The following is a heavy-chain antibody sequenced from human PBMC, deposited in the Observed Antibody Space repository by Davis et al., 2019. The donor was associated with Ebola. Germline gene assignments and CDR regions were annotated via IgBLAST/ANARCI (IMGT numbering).Heavy chain of an antibody. CDR1: GYTLTELS. J-gene: IGHJ6*02. V-gene: IGHV1-46*01. Sequence: ASVKVSCKVSGYTLTELSMHWVRQAPGQGLEWMGIINPSGGSTSYAQKFQGRVTMTRDTSTSTVYMELSSLRSEDTAVYYCARDYRGWVGMDVWGQGTTVTVSS. CDR3: ARDYRGWVGMDV. CDR2: INPSGGST. D-gene: IGHD1-14*01.